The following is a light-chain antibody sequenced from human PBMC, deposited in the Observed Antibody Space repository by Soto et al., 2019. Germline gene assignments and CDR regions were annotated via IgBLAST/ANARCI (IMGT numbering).Light chain of an antibody. CDR2: DAS. CDR3: QQYSSYWT. CDR1: QSISSW. V-gene: IGKV1-5*01. Sequence: DIQMTQSPSTLSASVGDRVTITCRASQSISSWLAWYQQKPGKAPKLLIYDASSLKSGVPSRFSGSGSGTAFPLTISRLQPDDFATYYYQQYSSYWTFGQGTKVEI. J-gene: IGKJ1*01.